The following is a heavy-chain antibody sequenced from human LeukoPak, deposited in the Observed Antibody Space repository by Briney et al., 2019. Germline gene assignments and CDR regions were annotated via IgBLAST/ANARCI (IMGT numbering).Heavy chain of an antibody. CDR2: IYYSGSS. CDR3: ARGRYYGSGNDFRFDP. CDR1: GGSISSYY. D-gene: IGHD3-10*01. Sequence: SETLSLTCTVSGGSISSYYWSWVRQPPGKGLEWMGYIYYSGSSNYKPSLKTRGTISVDTSKSQFPLTLSSVTAADTAVYYCARGRYYGSGNDFRFDPWGQGTLVTVSS. V-gene: IGHV4-59*01. J-gene: IGHJ5*02.